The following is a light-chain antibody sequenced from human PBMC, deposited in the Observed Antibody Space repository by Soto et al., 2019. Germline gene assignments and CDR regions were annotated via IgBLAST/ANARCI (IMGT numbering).Light chain of an antibody. V-gene: IGLV2-8*01. Sequence: QSVLTQPPSASGSPGQSVTISCTGTSSDVGGYNYVSWYQQHPGKAPKLMIYDVNKWPSGVPDRFSGSKSGNTASLTVSGLQADDEADYYCSSYAGRNNLVFGGGTKLTVL. CDR1: SSDVGGYNY. J-gene: IGLJ2*01. CDR2: DVN. CDR3: SSYAGRNNLV.